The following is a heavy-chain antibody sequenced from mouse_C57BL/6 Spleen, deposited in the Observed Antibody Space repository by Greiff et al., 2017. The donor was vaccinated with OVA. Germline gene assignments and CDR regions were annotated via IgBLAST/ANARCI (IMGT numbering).Heavy chain of an antibody. J-gene: IGHJ1*03. CDR1: GYTFTSYW. V-gene: IGHV1-55*01. CDR2: IYPGSGST. CDR3: ARWGLYGSSYVDV. D-gene: IGHD1-1*01. Sequence: VKLQQPGAELVKPGASVKMSCTASGYTFTSYWITWVKQRPGQGLEWIGDIYPGSGSTNYNEKFKSKATLAVDTSSSTAYMQLSSLTSEDSAVYYCARWGLYGSSYVDVWGTGTTVTVSS.